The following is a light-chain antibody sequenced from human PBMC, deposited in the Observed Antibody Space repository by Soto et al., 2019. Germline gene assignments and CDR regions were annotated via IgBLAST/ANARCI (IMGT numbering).Light chain of an antibody. V-gene: IGKV2-24*01. CDR1: QSLVHSDGNTY. CDR3: LQDYNYPHT. Sequence: DIVMTQTPLSSPVTLGQPASISCRSSQSLVHSDGNTYLSWLHQRPRQPPRLLIYKISNRFSGVPDRFSASGSGTDFTLTISSLQPEDFATYYCLQDYNYPHTFGQGTKVDIK. CDR2: KIS. J-gene: IGKJ2*01.